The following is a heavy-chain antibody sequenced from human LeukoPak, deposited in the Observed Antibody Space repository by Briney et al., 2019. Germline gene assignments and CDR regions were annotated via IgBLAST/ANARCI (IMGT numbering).Heavy chain of an antibody. CDR1: GGSISSGGDY. D-gene: IGHD3-22*01. V-gene: IGHV4-31*03. Sequence: NPSQTLSLTCTVSGGSISSGGDYWSWIRQHPGKGLDRNWYIYYSGSTYYNPSLKSRVTISVDTSKNQFSLKLSSVTAADTAVYYCARRTYYYDSSGYLFDYWGQGTLVTVSS. J-gene: IGHJ4*02. CDR2: IYYSGST. CDR3: ARRTYYYDSSGYLFDY.